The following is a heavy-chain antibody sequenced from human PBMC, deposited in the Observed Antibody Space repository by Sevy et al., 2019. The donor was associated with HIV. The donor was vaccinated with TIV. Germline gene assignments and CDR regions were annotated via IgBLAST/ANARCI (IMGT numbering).Heavy chain of an antibody. Sequence: SETLSLTCTMSGGSISTVDYYSSWIRQPAGKGLEWIGRISASGTTTYNPSLESRVTMSVDTSKNQFSLKLTSVTAADTAMYYCVKEHFDWFLPSYYFDLWGRGTLVTVSS. D-gene: IGHD3-9*01. CDR1: GGSISTVDYY. CDR3: VKEHFDWFLPSYYFDL. V-gene: IGHV4-61*02. J-gene: IGHJ2*01. CDR2: ISASGTT.